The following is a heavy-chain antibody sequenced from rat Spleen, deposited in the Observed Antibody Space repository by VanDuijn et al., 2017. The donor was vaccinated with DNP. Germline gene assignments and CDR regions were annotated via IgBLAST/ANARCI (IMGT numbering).Heavy chain of an antibody. CDR1: GFTFSNYW. CDR3: ATSPGPIWFAY. CDR2: ITSSGSNT. Sequence: EVQLVETGGGLVQPGRSLKLSCVASGFTFSNYWMYWIRQAPGKGLEWVDTITSSGSNTFYPDSVRGRFTIYRDNAKNTLYLQINSLRSEDTATYYCATSPGPIWFAYWGQGTLVTVSS. D-gene: IGHD1-4*01. J-gene: IGHJ3*01. V-gene: IGHV5-58*01.